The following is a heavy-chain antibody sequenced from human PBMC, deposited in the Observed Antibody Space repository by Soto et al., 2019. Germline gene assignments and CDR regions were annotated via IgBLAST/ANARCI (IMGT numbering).Heavy chain of an antibody. CDR1: GGYISSRIYY. CDR2: VYYSGTT. V-gene: IGHV4-39*01. Sequence: QLQLQESGPGLVKPSETLSLTCTVSGGYISSRIYYWGWIRQPPGKGLEWIGSVYYSGTTYYNPSLQSRVTISIDTSKNQFSLKLSSVTAADTAAYYCARREVGTQHFDYWGQGTQVTVSS. J-gene: IGHJ4*02. D-gene: IGHD1-1*01. CDR3: ARREVGTQHFDY.